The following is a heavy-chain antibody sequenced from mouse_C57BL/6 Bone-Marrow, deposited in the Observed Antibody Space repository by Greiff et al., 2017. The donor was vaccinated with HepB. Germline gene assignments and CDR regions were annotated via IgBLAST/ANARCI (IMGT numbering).Heavy chain of an antibody. CDR3: AHYYGSSWYFDV. J-gene: IGHJ1*03. D-gene: IGHD1-1*01. CDR2: IYPRSGNT. CDR1: GYTFTSYG. V-gene: IGHV1-81*01. Sequence: QVQLQQSGAELARPGASVKLSCKASGYTFTSYGISWVKQRTGQGLEWIGEIYPRSGNTYYNEKFKGKATLTADKSSSTAYMELRSLTSEDSALYFCAHYYGSSWYFDVWGTGTTVTVSS.